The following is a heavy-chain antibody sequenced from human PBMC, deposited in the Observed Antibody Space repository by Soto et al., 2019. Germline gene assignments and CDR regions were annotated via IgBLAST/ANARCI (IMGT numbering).Heavy chain of an antibody. Sequence: EVQLVESGGGLVQPGGSLRLSCAASGFTFTSYSMNWFRQAPGKGLEWVSYISCTSAATYYADSVKARFTISRDNGKNSLYLQMNGLRDEDTAVYYCVTDHDCVSPMTHADNWGQGTLVTVSS. CDR1: GFTFTSYS. D-gene: IGHD2-21*01. CDR3: VTDHDCVSPMTHADN. CDR2: ISCTSAAT. J-gene: IGHJ4*02. V-gene: IGHV3-48*02.